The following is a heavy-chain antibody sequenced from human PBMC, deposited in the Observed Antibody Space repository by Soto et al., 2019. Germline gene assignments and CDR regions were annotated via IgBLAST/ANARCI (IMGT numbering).Heavy chain of an antibody. D-gene: IGHD5-12*01. J-gene: IGHJ6*02. Sequence: GSLRISCTGSGFSFSSYCMSWVRQVPGKGLEWMWRIGPPDSCTKYRASLQGHVTISVDKSISTAYLQWSSLKASDTAIYYCARRGYSSYVGYYYGMDVWGQGTPVTVSS. CDR1: GFSFSSYC. CDR3: ARRGYSSYVGYYYGMDV. CDR2: IGPPDSCT. V-gene: IGHV5-10-1*01.